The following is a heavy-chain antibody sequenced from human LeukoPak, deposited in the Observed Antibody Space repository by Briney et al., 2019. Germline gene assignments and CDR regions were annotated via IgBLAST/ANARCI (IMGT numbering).Heavy chain of an antibody. Sequence: ASVKVSCKASGYTLTSYGISWVRQAPGQGLEWMGWISAYNGNTNYAQKLQGRVTMTTDTSTSTAYMELRSLRSDDTAVYYCARDLLGYCSGGSCCLDYWGQGTLVTVSS. CDR2: ISAYNGNT. V-gene: IGHV1-18*04. D-gene: IGHD2-15*01. J-gene: IGHJ4*02. CDR3: ARDLLGYCSGGSCCLDY. CDR1: GYTLTSYG.